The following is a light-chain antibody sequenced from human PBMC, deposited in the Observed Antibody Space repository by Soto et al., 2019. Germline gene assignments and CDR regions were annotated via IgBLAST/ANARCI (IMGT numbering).Light chain of an antibody. J-gene: IGKJ5*01. CDR3: QQRSDWPTIT. CDR1: QSVNKY. CDR2: DAS. V-gene: IGKV3-11*01. Sequence: EIVWTQSPATLSLSPGERATLSCRASQSVNKYLAWYRQKPCQPPRLLIYDASYRATGIPDRFSGSGSGTDFTLTISSLEPEDFAVYYGQQRSDWPTITFGQGTRLEIK.